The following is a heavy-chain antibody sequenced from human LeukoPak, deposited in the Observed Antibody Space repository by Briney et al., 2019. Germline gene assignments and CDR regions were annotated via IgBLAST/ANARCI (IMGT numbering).Heavy chain of an antibody. CDR3: ARVNSPFYYDSSGWVDY. CDR1: GFTFSSYS. Sequence: PGGSLRLSCAASGFTFSSYSMNWVRQAPGKGLEWVSSISSSSSYIYYADSVKGRFTISRDNAKNSLYLQMNSLRAEDTAVYYCARVNSPFYYDSSGWVDYWGQGTLVTVSS. D-gene: IGHD3-22*01. J-gene: IGHJ4*02. CDR2: ISSSSSYI. V-gene: IGHV3-21*01.